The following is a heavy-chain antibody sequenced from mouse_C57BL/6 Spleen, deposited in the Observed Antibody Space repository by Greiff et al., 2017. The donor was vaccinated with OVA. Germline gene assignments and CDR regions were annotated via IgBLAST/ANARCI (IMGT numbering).Heavy chain of an antibody. CDR1: GYTFTSYW. V-gene: IGHV1-72*01. D-gene: IGHD1-1*01. J-gene: IGHJ1*03. CDR2: LDPNSGGT. Sequence: QVQLQQPGAELVKPGASVKLSCKASGYTFTSYWMHWVKQRPGRGLEWVGRLDPNSGGTKYNEKFKSKATLTVDKPSSTACMQLSSLTSVDSALCYCAREDYFVSGYFDGWGTGTTVTVSS. CDR3: AREDYFVSGYFDG.